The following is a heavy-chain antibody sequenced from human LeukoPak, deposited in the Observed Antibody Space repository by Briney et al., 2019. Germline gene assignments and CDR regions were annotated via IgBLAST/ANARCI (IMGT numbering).Heavy chain of an antibody. CDR3: ARDPRYCSGGSCYSTDDAFDI. D-gene: IGHD2-15*01. Sequence: SETLSLTCTVSGGSISSHYWSWIRQPPGKGLEWIGYIYYSGSTNYNPSLKSRVTISVDTSKNQFSLKLSSVTAADTAVYYCARDPRYCSGGSCYSTDDAFDIWGQGTMVTVSS. CDR2: IYYSGST. J-gene: IGHJ3*02. CDR1: GGSISSHY. V-gene: IGHV4-59*11.